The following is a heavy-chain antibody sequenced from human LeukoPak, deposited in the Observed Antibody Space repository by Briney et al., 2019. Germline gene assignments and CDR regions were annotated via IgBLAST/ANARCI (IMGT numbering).Heavy chain of an antibody. D-gene: IGHD3-3*01. J-gene: IGHJ4*02. CDR3: AKDLYYDFWSGYFDY. CDR2: IRYDGSNK. CDR1: GFTFSSYV. V-gene: IGHV3-30*02. Sequence: HPGGSLRLSCAASGFTFSSYVMHWVRQAPGKGLEWVAFIRYDGSNKYYADSVKGRFTISRDNSKNTLYLQMNSLRAEDTAVYYCAKDLYYDFWSGYFDYWGEGTLVTVSS.